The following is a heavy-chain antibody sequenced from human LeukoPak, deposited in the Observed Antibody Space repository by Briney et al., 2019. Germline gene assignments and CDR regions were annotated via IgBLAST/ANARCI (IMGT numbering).Heavy chain of an antibody. J-gene: IGHJ4*02. Sequence: GESLKISCKGSGYSFTSYWIGWVRQMPGKGLEWMGTIYPGDSGTRYSPSFQGQVTISADKSISTAYLQWSSLKASDTAMYYCARHLTYASAWYCPDYWGQGTLVTVSS. CDR1: GYSFTSYW. V-gene: IGHV5-51*01. CDR3: ARHLTYASAWYCPDY. D-gene: IGHD6-19*01. CDR2: IYPGDSGT.